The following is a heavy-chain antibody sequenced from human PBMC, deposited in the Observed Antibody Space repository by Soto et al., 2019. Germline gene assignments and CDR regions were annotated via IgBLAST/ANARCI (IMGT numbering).Heavy chain of an antibody. CDR2: ISGSGGST. V-gene: IGHV3-23*01. D-gene: IGHD3-10*01. Sequence: PGGSLRLSCAASGFTFSSYAMSWVRQAPGKGLEWVSAISGSGGSTYYADSVKGRFTISRDNSKNTLYLQMNSLRAEDTAVYYCARSRSNYGSGSYLHFDYWGQGTRVTAPQ. J-gene: IGHJ4*02. CDR1: GFTFSSYA. CDR3: ARSRSNYGSGSYLHFDY.